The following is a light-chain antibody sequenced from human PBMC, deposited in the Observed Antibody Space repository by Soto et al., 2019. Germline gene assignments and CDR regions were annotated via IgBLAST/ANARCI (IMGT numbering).Light chain of an antibody. V-gene: IGKV3-20*01. CDR1: QSVNSNY. CDR3: QQYAKSPWT. CDR2: STS. Sequence: EIVLTQSPGTLSLSPGEGATLSCRASQSVNSNYLAWFQQKPGQAPRLLIYSTSNRATGIPDRFSGSGSGTDFTLPISRLEPEDFVVYYCQQYAKSPWTLGQWTKGEIK. J-gene: IGKJ1*01.